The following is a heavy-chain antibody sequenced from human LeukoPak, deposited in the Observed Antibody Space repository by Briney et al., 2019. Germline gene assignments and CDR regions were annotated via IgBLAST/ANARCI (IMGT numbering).Heavy chain of an antibody. CDR3: ARVADYDFWSGYYYFDH. Sequence: SETLSLTCTVSGGSISSYYWSWIRQPPGKGLEWIGYIYYSGSTNYNPSLKSRVTISVDTSKNQFSLKLSSVTAADTAVYYCARVADYDFWSGYYYFDHWGHGTLVTVSS. V-gene: IGHV4-59*01. CDR2: IYYSGST. D-gene: IGHD3-3*01. CDR1: GGSISSYY. J-gene: IGHJ4*01.